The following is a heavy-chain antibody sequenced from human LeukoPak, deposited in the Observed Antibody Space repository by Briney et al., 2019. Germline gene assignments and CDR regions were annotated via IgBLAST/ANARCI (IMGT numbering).Heavy chain of an antibody. CDR3: ARNSQQWLTKYYFDY. J-gene: IGHJ4*02. CDR1: GFTFSGYN. Sequence: PGGSLRLSCAASGFTFSGYNMNWVRQAPGKGLEWVSSISTSSSDIYYADSVKGRFTISRDNAKNSLYLQMNSLRAEDTAVYYCARNSQQWLTKYYFDYWGQGTLVTVSS. V-gene: IGHV3-21*01. D-gene: IGHD6-19*01. CDR2: ISTSSSDI.